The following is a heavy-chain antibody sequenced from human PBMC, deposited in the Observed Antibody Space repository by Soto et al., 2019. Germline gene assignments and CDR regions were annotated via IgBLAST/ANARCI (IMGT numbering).Heavy chain of an antibody. CDR3: ARPMSHSSGWFRSNDAFDI. V-gene: IGHV1-8*01. CDR2: MNPNSGNT. CDR1: GYTFTSYD. J-gene: IGHJ3*02. Sequence: ASVKVSCKASGYTFTSYDINWVRQATGQGLEWMGWMNPNSGNTGYAQKFQGRVTMTRNTSISTAYMELSSLRSEDTTVYYCARPMSHSSGWFRSNDAFDIWGQGTMVTIS. D-gene: IGHD6-19*01.